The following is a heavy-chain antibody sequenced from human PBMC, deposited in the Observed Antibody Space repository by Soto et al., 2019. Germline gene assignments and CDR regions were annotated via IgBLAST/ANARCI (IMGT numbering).Heavy chain of an antibody. CDR2: IIPIFGTA. J-gene: IGHJ2*01. CDR1: EDTFSNYA. D-gene: IGHD3-22*01. CDR3: AIIKYDSSAYYYWYLGL. V-gene: IGHV1-69*06. Sequence: QVELVQSGAEVKKPGSSVKVSCQASEDTFSNYAISGVRQAPGQGLEWMGGIIPIFGTANYAQKFQGRVTITADTSANTVYLELSSLRSEDTAVYYCAIIKYDSSAYYYWYLGLWGRGTLFTVSS.